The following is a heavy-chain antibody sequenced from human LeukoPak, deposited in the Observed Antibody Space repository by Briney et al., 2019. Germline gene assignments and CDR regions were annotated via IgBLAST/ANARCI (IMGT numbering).Heavy chain of an antibody. J-gene: IGHJ4*02. CDR2: ISYDGSNK. Sequence: GGSLRLSCAASGFTFSSYGMHWVRQAPGKGLEWVAVISYDGSNKYYADSVKGRFTISRDNSKNTLYLQMNSLRAEDTAVYYCAKDRGYSYGYDYFDYWGQRTLVTVSS. CDR3: AKDRGYSYGYDYFDY. CDR1: GFTFSSYG. V-gene: IGHV3-30*18. D-gene: IGHD5-18*01.